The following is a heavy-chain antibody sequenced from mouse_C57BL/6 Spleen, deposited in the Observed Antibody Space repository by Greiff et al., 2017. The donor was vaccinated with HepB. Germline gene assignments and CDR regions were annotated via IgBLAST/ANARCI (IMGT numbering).Heavy chain of an antibody. Sequence: VQLQQSGPELVKPGASVKISCKASGYSFTDYNMNWVKQSNGKSLEWTGVINPNYGTTSYNQKFKGKATLTVDQSSSTAYMQLNSLTSEDSAVYYCAREPSYDYDGPWFAYWGQGTLVTVSA. CDR3: AREPSYDYDGPWFAY. V-gene: IGHV1-39*01. D-gene: IGHD2-4*01. J-gene: IGHJ3*01. CDR2: INPNYGTT. CDR1: GYSFTDYN.